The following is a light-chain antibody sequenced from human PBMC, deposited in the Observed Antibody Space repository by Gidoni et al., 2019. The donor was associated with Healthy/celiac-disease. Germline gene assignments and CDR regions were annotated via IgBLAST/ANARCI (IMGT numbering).Light chain of an antibody. J-gene: IGLJ3*02. CDR1: SSNIGSNT. Sequence: QSVLTHPPSASGTPGPRLTISCSGSSSNIGSNTVNWYQHLTGTAPKLLIYSNNQRPSGVPDRFSGSKSGTSASLAISGLQSEDEADYYCAAWDDSLNGRVFGGGTKLTVL. V-gene: IGLV1-44*01. CDR2: SNN. CDR3: AAWDDSLNGRV.